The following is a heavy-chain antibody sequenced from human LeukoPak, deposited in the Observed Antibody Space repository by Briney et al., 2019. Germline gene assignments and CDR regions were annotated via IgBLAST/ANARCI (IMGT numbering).Heavy chain of an antibody. J-gene: IGHJ4*02. CDR3: ARDRRRYDFWSGYYDY. CDR2: INWNGGST. D-gene: IGHD3-3*01. V-gene: IGHV3-20*04. CDR1: GFTFDDYG. Sequence: PGGSLRLSCAASGFTFDDYGMSWVRQAPGKGLEWVSGINWNGGSTGYADSVKGRFTISRDNARNSLYLQMNSLRAEDTALYYCARDRRRYDFWSGYYDYWGQGTLVTVSS.